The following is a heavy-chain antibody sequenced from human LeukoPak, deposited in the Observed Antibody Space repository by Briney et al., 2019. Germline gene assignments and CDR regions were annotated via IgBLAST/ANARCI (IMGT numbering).Heavy chain of an antibody. CDR2: IYYNGST. J-gene: IGHJ6*03. Sequence: SETLSLTCTGSGGSISSSSYYWGWIRQPPGKGLEWIGSIYYNGSTYYNPSLKSRVTISVDTSKNQFPLKLSSVTAADTAMYYCARQSIAARGYYYYMDVWGKGTTVTVSS. D-gene: IGHD6-6*01. V-gene: IGHV4-39*01. CDR1: GGSISSSSYY. CDR3: ARQSIAARGYYYYMDV.